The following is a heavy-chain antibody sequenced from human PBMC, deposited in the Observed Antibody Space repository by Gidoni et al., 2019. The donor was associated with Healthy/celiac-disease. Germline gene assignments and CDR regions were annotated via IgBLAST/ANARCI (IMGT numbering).Heavy chain of an antibody. Sequence: QLQLQESGPGLVKPSEPLSLTCTVPGGSISSSSYYWGWIRQPPGKGLELIGSIYYSGSTYYNPSLKSRVTISVDTSKNQFSLKLSSVTAADTAVYYCARRPFTYYYDSSGYSFDYWGQGTLVTVSS. D-gene: IGHD3-22*01. CDR3: ARRPFTYYYDSSGYSFDY. CDR1: GGSISSSSYY. V-gene: IGHV4-39*07. J-gene: IGHJ4*02. CDR2: IYYSGST.